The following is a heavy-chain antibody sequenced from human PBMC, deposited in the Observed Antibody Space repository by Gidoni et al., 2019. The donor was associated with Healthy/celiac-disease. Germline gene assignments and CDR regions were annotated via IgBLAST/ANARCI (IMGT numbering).Heavy chain of an antibody. CDR2: IWYDGSNK. CDR1: GFTFSSYG. V-gene: IGHV3-33*01. Sequence: QVQLVESGGGVVQPGRSLRLSWAASGFTFSSYGMHWVRQAPGQGLEWVAVIWYDGSNKYYADSVKGRFTISRDNSKNTLYLQMNSLRAEDTAVYYCARRWDKSGTNVMDVWGQGTTVTVSS. D-gene: IGHD1-7*01. CDR3: ARRWDKSGTNVMDV. J-gene: IGHJ6*02.